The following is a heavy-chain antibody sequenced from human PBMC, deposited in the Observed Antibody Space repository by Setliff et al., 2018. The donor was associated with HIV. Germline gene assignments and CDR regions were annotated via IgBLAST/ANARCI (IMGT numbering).Heavy chain of an antibody. V-gene: IGHV3-48*03. D-gene: IGHD3-3*01. CDR2: ISSSGTTI. J-gene: IGHJ5*02. CDR3: VREAWSGPIMMGFDP. CDR1: GFIFGNYE. Sequence: LRLSCVTSGFIFGNYEMNWVRQAPGKGLEWLSYISSSGTTIYYADSVKGRFTISRDDAKNSLYLQMNSLRGEDTAVYYCVREAWSGPIMMGFDPWGQGTLVTVSS.